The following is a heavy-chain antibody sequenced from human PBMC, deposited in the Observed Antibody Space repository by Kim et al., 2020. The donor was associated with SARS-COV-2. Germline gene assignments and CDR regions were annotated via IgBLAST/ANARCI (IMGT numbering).Heavy chain of an antibody. D-gene: IGHD3-10*01. J-gene: IGHJ5*02. V-gene: IGHV3-23*01. CDR3: AKGYGSGSSS. CDR2: T. Sequence: TYYTDSVQGRFTISRDNSKNTLYLQMNSLRAEDTAKYYCAKGYGSGSSSWGQGNLVTVSS.